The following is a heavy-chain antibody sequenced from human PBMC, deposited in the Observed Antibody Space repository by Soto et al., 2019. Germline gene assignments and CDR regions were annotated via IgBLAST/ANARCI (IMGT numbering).Heavy chain of an antibody. V-gene: IGHV2-5*02. D-gene: IGHD4-17*01. CDR2: IYWDDDK. CDR3: AHLTTGGFYFDY. Sequence: QITLKESGPTLAKPTQTLTLTCTFSAFSLRNSGVGVGWIRQPPGKALEWLALIYWDDDKRYSPSLKSRLTITKDTSKNQVVLTMTNMDPVDTATYYCAHLTTGGFYFDYWGQGTLVTVSS. CDR1: AFSLRNSGVG. J-gene: IGHJ4*02.